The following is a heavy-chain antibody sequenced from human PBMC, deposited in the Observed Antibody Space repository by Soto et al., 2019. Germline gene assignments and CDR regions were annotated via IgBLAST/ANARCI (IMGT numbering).Heavy chain of an antibody. D-gene: IGHD3-10*01. CDR1: GGSITSYY. CDR2: IYYGGSA. V-gene: IGHV4-59*01. J-gene: IGHJ4*02. Sequence: ASETLSLTCTVSGGSITSYYWSWVRQPPGKGLEWIGYIYYGGSATYNPSLKSRVTILLDTSKSLLSLKLRSVTAADTAVYYCARDYSGSYYFDYWGQGALVTVSS. CDR3: ARDYSGSYYFDY.